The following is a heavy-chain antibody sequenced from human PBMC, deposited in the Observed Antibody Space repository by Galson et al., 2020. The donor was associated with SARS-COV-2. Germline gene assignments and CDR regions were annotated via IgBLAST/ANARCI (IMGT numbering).Heavy chain of an antibody. CDR1: GGSISSSYY. CDR2: SSYSGSS. J-gene: IGHJ5*02. D-gene: IGHD3-10*01. Sequence: SETLSLTCTVSGGSISSSYYWGWIRQPPGERLEWIGISSYSGSSYYNASLKSRATMSVDTSMNQFSLKLTSVTAADTAVYYCARRGGRGYGSGWFDPWGQGTLVTVSS. CDR3: ARRGGRGYGSGWFDP. V-gene: IGHV4-39*01.